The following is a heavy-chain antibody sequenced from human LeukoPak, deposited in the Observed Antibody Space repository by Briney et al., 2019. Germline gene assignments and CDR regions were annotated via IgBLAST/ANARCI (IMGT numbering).Heavy chain of an antibody. CDR2: ISGSGDST. D-gene: IGHD6-13*01. Sequence: GGSLRLSCAASGFTFTNYAMSWVRQAHGKGLEWVSGISGSGDSTNYADSVKGRFTISRDNSKNTLYLQMNSLRAEDTAVYYCAKDLIIAAAGVPSYFDYWGQGTLVTVSS. CDR1: GFTFTNYA. J-gene: IGHJ4*02. CDR3: AKDLIIAAAGVPSYFDY. V-gene: IGHV3-23*01.